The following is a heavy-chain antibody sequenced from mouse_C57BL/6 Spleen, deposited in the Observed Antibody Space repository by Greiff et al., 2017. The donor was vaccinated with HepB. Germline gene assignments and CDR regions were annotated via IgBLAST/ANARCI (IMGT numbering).Heavy chain of an antibody. CDR1: GFNIKDDY. J-gene: IGHJ1*03. CDR3: TTPITTEYFDV. CDR2: IDPENGDT. V-gene: IGHV14-4*01. D-gene: IGHD1-1*01. Sequence: VQLQQSGAELVRPGASVKLSCTASGFNIKDDYMHWVKQRPEQGLEWIGWIDPENGDTEYASKFQGKATITADTSSNTAYLQLSSLTSEDTAVYYCTTPITTEYFDVWGTGTTVTVSS.